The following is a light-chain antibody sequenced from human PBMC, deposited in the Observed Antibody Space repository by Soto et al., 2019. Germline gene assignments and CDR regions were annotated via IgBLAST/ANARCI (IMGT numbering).Light chain of an antibody. CDR2: NND. Sequence: QSVLTQPPSVSGAPGQRVTISCTGSSSNIGAGYDVHWYQQLPGTAPKLLIYNNDQRPSGVPDRFSGFKSGTSASLAISGLQSEDEADYYCAAWDDNLTRVFGGGTKVTVL. CDR1: SSNIGAGYD. V-gene: IGLV1-40*01. J-gene: IGLJ3*02. CDR3: AAWDDNLTRV.